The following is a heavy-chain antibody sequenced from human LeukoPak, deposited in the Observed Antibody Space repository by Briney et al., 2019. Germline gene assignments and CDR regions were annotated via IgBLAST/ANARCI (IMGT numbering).Heavy chain of an antibody. Sequence: GGSLRLSRAASGFTFSSYAMSWVRQAPGKGLEWVSATSGSGGSTYYADSVKGRFTISRDNSKNTLYLQMNSLRAEDTAVYFCARVGYDSSGRFDYWGQGTLVTVSS. CDR1: GFTFSSYA. V-gene: IGHV3-23*01. CDR2: TSGSGGST. J-gene: IGHJ4*02. CDR3: ARVGYDSSGRFDY. D-gene: IGHD3-22*01.